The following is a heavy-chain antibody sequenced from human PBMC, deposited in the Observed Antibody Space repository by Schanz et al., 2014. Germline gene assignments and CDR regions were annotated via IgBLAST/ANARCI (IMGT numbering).Heavy chain of an antibody. D-gene: IGHD3-16*01. CDR3: ARGGEPAFDY. CDR1: TGSINSYY. V-gene: IGHV4-59*12. Sequence: QVQLQESGPGLVKPSETLSLTCTVSTGSINSYYWSWIRQPPGKRLEWIGYIYFSGSTKYNPSLKSRVPISLDRSKRQFSLQLTSVTAADTAVYFCARGGEPAFDYWGPGTLVTVSS. J-gene: IGHJ4*02. CDR2: IYFSGST.